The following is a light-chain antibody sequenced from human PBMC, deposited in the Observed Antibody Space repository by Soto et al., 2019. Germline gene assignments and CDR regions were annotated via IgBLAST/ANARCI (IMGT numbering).Light chain of an antibody. CDR3: QQLNSYPIT. CDR1: QGISSY. J-gene: IGKJ5*01. V-gene: IGKV1-9*01. CDR2: AAS. Sequence: DIQMTQSPSTLSASIGDRVTITCRASQGISSYLAWYQQKPGKAPKLLIYAASTLQSGVPSRFSGSGSGTDLTITISSLQPEDFETYYCQQLNSYPITFGQGTRLEIK.